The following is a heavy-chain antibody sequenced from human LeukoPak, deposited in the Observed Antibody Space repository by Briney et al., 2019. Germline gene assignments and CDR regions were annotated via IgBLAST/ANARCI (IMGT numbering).Heavy chain of an antibody. V-gene: IGHV4-4*07. CDR1: GGSISSYY. Sequence: WETLSLTCSVSGGSISSYYWSWIRQPAGKGLEWIGRIYPSGSTNYNHSLRSRVTMSIDTSKNQFSLKLSSVTAADTAVYYCARERYNTGWYNYWGQGTLVTVSS. CDR2: IYPSGST. J-gene: IGHJ4*02. CDR3: ARERYNTGWYNY. D-gene: IGHD6-19*01.